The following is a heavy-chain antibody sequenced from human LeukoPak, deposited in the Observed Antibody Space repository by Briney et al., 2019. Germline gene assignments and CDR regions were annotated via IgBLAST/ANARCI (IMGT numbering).Heavy chain of an antibody. V-gene: IGHV1-2*02. CDR2: INPNSGGI. Sequence: ASVKVSCKASGYTFTGYYMHWVRQAPGQGLEWMGWINPNSGGINYAQKFQGRVTMTRDTSISTAYMELSRLRSDDTAVYYCARLSSACSGGSCYSGNWFDPWGQGTLVTVSS. CDR1: GYTFTGYY. D-gene: IGHD2-15*01. J-gene: IGHJ5*02. CDR3: ARLSSACSGGSCYSGNWFDP.